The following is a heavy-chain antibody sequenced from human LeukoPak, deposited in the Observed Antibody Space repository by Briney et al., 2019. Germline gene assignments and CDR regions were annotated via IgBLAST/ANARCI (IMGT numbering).Heavy chain of an antibody. V-gene: IGHV1-69*13. Sequence: SVKVSCKASGGTFSSYAISWVRQAPGQGLEWMGGIIPIFGTANYAQKFQGRVTITADESTSTAYMELSSLRSEDTAVYYCATGASLIQLWFYFDYWGQGTLVTVSS. CDR2: IIPIFGTA. D-gene: IGHD5-18*01. CDR3: ATGASLIQLWFYFDY. CDR1: GGTFSSYA. J-gene: IGHJ4*02.